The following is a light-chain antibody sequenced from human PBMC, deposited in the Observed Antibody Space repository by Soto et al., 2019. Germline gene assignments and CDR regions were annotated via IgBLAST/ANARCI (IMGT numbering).Light chain of an antibody. CDR1: SSDVGAYNY. CDR3: SSYAGSNSYVV. V-gene: IGLV2-8*01. CDR2: EVT. Sequence: QSALTQPPSASGSPGQSVTISCTGTSSDVGAYNYVSWYQQHPGKAPRLMIYEVTKRPSGVPDRFSGSKSGNTASLTVSGLQAEDEAEYYCSSYAGSNSYVVFGGGTKVTVL. J-gene: IGLJ2*01.